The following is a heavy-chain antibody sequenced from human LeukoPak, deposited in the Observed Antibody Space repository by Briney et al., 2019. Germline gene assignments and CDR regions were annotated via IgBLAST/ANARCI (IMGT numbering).Heavy chain of an antibody. CDR2: IPYDGSKK. Sequence: GRSLRLSCAASGFTFNNYGMHWVRQAPGKGLEWVAVIPYDGSKKYSADSVMGRFTISRDTSKRTLYLQMNGLRVEDTALYYCARRASHLMYSSGKRYYFDYWGQGTLVTVSS. D-gene: IGHD3-22*01. V-gene: IGHV3-30*03. CDR1: GFTFNNYG. J-gene: IGHJ4*02. CDR3: ARRASHLMYSSGKRYYFDY.